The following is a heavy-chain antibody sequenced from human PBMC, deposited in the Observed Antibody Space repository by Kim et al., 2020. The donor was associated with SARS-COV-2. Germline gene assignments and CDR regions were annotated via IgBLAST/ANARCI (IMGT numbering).Heavy chain of an antibody. J-gene: IGHJ4*02. CDR3: ARARTLYSVWSMSV. Sequence: SVKVSCKASGGTFRNYVFNWVRQAPGQGLEWMGGIIPMSNSPNYAQNFRGRVTITADEATSTAYLELSSLRSEDTAVYYCARARTLYSVWSMSVWGQGT. CDR1: GGTFRNYV. V-gene: IGHV1-69*13. CDR2: IIPMSNSP. D-gene: IGHD5-12*01.